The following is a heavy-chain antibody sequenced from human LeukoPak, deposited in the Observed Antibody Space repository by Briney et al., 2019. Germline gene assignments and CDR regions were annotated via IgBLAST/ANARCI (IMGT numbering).Heavy chain of an antibody. V-gene: IGHV3-23*01. Sequence: PGGSLRLSRVASGLTLSNSAMSWVRQAPGKGLEWVSSVSGRGRSTYYADSVKGRFNVSKDNSRNTLYLEMRSLRAEDTAVYFCAQHRGFFGVTEYFDFWGQGTLVTVSS. D-gene: IGHD3-3*01. CDR3: AQHRGFFGVTEYFDF. CDR1: GLTLSNSA. J-gene: IGHJ4*02. CDR2: VSGRGRST.